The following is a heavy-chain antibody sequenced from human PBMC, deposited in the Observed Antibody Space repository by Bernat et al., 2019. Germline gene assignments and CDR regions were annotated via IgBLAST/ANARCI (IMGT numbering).Heavy chain of an antibody. V-gene: IGHV4-59*08. J-gene: IGHJ4*02. CDR2: IYYTGST. D-gene: IGHD1/OR15-1a*01. Sequence: VQLQESGPGLVRPSETLSLTCTVSGGSISGYYWSWVRQPPGKGLEQIGYIYYTGSTTYNPSLKSRVTISVDTSTNQFSLRLNSVTAADTAVYYCARLGTGTNPPYDHWGQGTLVTVSS. CDR1: GGSISGYY. CDR3: ARLGTGTNPPYDH.